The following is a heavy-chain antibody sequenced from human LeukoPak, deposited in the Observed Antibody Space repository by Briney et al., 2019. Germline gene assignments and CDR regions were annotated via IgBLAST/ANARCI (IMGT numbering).Heavy chain of an antibody. Sequence: GGSLRLSCAASGFTFSDSLMSWVRQAPGKGLEWVANMNQDGSEKDYVDSVKGRFTISRDNARNSLYLQMGSLRAEDTAVYYCATYTHWVAGDVWGQGTTVTVSS. CDR2: MNQDGSEK. CDR3: ATYTHWVAGDV. V-gene: IGHV3-7*01. D-gene: IGHD3-16*01. CDR1: GFTFSDSL. J-gene: IGHJ6*02.